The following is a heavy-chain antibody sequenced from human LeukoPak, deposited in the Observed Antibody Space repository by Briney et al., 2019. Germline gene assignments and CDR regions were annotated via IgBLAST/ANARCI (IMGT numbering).Heavy chain of an antibody. Sequence: GGSLRLSCAASGFTFSSYWMSWVRQAPGKGLEWVANIKQDGSEKYYVDSVKGRFTISRDNAKNSLYLQMNSLRAEDTAVYYCARVRYYYDSSGHYSFYYYYYYMDVWGKGTTVTVSS. V-gene: IGHV3-7*01. D-gene: IGHD3-22*01. CDR3: ARVRYYYDSSGHYSFYYYYYYMDV. J-gene: IGHJ6*03. CDR1: GFTFSSYW. CDR2: IKQDGSEK.